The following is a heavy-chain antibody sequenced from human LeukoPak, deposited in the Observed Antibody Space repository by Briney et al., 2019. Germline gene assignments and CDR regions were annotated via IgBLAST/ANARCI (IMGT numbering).Heavy chain of an antibody. Sequence: GGTLRLSRAASGFTDSTSYMGCVGQAPGKELEGVSVTYRCGDTYYADSVKGRFTVSRDNSKNTLYLQMSSQRAEDTAVYYCGRDRINIPGRNENWFDPWGQGTLVTVSS. D-gene: IGHD2-2*01. CDR3: GRDRINIPGRNENWFDP. J-gene: IGHJ5*02. CDR2: TYRCGDT. CDR1: GFTDSTSY. V-gene: IGHV3-66*01.